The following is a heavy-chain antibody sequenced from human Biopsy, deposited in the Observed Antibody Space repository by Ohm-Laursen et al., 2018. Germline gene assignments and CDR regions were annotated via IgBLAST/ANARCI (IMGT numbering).Heavy chain of an antibody. Sequence: TQTLTLTCSFSGFSLSSTGMRISWVRQPPGKALECLGRIDWDDDKFYSPSLETRLSPSKDTTTNQVVLTLTDVDPEDTATYYCARTRAHSFGALEFWGQGILVTVSS. CDR2: IDWDDDK. J-gene: IGHJ4*01. V-gene: IGHV2-70*04. CDR1: GFSLSSTGMR. D-gene: IGHD5-18*01. CDR3: ARTRAHSFGALEF.